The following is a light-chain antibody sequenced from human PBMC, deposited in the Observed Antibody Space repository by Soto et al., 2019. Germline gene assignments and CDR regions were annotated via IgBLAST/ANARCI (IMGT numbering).Light chain of an antibody. CDR3: QQRSNWPPWWT. CDR2: DAS. J-gene: IGKJ1*01. CDR1: QSVSSY. V-gene: IGKV3-11*01. Sequence: EIVLTQSPATLSLSPGERATLSCRASQSVSSYLAWYQQKPGQAPRLLIYDASNRATGIPARFSGSGSGTDFTLTISSLEPEDFAVYYCQQRSNWPPWWTFGQGTKVEI.